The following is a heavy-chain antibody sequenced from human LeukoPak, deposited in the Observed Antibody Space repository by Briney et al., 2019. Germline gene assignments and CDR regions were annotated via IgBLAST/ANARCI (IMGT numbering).Heavy chain of an antibody. D-gene: IGHD5/OR15-5a*01. V-gene: IGHV3-7*01. CDR3: ARDPTVSTPLYYYYYYMDV. CDR2: INQDGSQR. Sequence: GGSLRLSCAASGFTFSSYWMSWVRQAPGKGLEWVANINQDGSQRYYVDSVKGRFTISRDNAKNSLYLQMNSLRAEDTAMYYCARDPTVSTPLYYYYYYMDVWGKGTTVTISS. J-gene: IGHJ6*03. CDR1: GFTFSSYW.